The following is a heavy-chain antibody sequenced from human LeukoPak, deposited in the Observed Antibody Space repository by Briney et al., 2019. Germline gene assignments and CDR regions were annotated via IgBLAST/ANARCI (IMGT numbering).Heavy chain of an antibody. V-gene: IGHV3-30*18. CDR3: AKARPAIAARVGYYYGMDV. J-gene: IGHJ6*02. CDR1: GFTFSRYG. D-gene: IGHD6-6*01. CDR2: ISYDGSNK. Sequence: PGGSLRLSCAASGFTFSRYGIHWVRQAPGKGLEWVAVISYDGSNKYYADSVKGRFTISRDNSKNTLYLQMNTLRAEDTAVYYCAKARPAIAARVGYYYGMDVWGQGTTVTVSS.